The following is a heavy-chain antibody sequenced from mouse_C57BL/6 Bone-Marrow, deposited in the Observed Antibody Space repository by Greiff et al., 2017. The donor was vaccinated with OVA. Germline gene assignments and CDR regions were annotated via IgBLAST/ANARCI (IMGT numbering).Heavy chain of an antibody. CDR3: TTDGGFAY. CDR2: IDPENGDT. CDR1: GFNIKDDY. V-gene: IGHV14-4*01. Sequence: EVQLQQSGAELVRPGASVKLSCTASGFNIKDDYMHWVKQRPEQGLEWIGWIDPENGDTEYASKFQGKATITADTSSNTAYLQLSSRTSEDTAVYYCTTDGGFAYWGQGTLVTVSA. J-gene: IGHJ3*01.